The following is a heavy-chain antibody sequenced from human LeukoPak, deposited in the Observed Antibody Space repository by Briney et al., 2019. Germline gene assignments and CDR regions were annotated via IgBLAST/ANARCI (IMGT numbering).Heavy chain of an antibody. D-gene: IGHD3-10*01. J-gene: IGHJ4*02. Sequence: PGGSLRLSCAASGFTFSSYAMHWVRQAPGKGLEWVAVISYDGSNKYYADSVKGRFTISRDNSKNTLYLQMNSLRAEDTAVYYCVGRGFGELIFFDYWGQGTLATVSS. CDR1: GFTFSSYA. CDR2: ISYDGSNK. V-gene: IGHV3-30*04. CDR3: VGRGFGELIFFDY.